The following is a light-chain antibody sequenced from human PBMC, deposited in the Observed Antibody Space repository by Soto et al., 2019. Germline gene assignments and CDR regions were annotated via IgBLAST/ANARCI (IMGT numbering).Light chain of an antibody. J-gene: IGLJ1*01. V-gene: IGLV2-11*01. CDR1: SSDVGGYNY. CDR3: CSYAGSHTYV. CDR2: DVS. Sequence: QSVLTQPRSVSGSPGQSVTISCTGTSSDVGGYNYVSWYQQHPGKAPKLMIYDVSKRPSGVPDRVSGYKSGNTASLTISGLQAEDEADYYCCSYAGSHTYVFGTGTKVTVL.